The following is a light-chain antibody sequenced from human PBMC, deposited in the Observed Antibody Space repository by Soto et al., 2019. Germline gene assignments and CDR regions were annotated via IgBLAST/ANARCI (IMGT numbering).Light chain of an antibody. CDR1: QSVSSKY. J-gene: IGKJ1*01. V-gene: IGKV3-20*01. Sequence: EIVSTQSPGTLSLSPGEGATLSCRASQSVSSKYLAWYQQKPGQAPRLLIHGASSRATGIPDRFSGSGSGTDFTLTISRLEPEDFAVYFCHHYGNGLSTFGQGTRVEIK. CDR2: GAS. CDR3: HHYGNGLST.